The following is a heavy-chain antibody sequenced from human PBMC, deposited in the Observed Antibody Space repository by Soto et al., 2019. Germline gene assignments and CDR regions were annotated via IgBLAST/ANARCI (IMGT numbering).Heavy chain of an antibody. V-gene: IGHV1-18*04. CDR2: ISAYNGNT. Sequence: GASVKVSCKASGYTFTSYGISWVRQAPGQGLEWMGWISAYNGNTNYAQKLQGRVTMTTDTSTSTAYMELRSLRSDDTAVYYCARVRTPHYDSSLCFFDYWGQGTLVTVSS. CDR3: ARVRTPHYDSSLCFFDY. CDR1: GYTFTSYG. J-gene: IGHJ4*02. D-gene: IGHD3-22*01.